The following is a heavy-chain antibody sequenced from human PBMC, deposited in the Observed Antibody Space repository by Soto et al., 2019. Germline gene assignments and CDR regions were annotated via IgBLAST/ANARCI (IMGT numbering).Heavy chain of an antibody. V-gene: IGHV1-8*02. J-gene: IGHJ3*02. CDR1: GYTFTSYG. D-gene: IGHD2-15*01. CDR2: MNPNNGNT. Sequence: ASVKVSCKASGYTFTSYGISWVRQAPGQGLEWMGWMNPNNGNTGYAQKFQGRVTMTRNTSISTAYMELSSLRSEDTAVYYCARVVTGAFDIWGQGTMVTVSS. CDR3: ARVVTGAFDI.